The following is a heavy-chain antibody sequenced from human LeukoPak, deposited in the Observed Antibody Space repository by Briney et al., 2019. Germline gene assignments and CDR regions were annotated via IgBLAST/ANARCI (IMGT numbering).Heavy chain of an antibody. CDR3: ARAAAAGVFDY. CDR1: GYTFTSYD. V-gene: IGHV1-3*03. D-gene: IGHD6-13*01. J-gene: IGHJ4*02. Sequence: ASVKVSCKASGYTFTSYDINWVRQAPGQRLEWMGWINASNGNTKYSQEFQGRVTITRDTSASTAYMELSSLRSEDMAVYYCARAAAAGVFDYWGQGTLVTVSS. CDR2: INASNGNT.